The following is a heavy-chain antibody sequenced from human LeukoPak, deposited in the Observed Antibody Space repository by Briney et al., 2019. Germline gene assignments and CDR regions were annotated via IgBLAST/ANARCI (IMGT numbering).Heavy chain of an antibody. D-gene: IGHD5-18*01. J-gene: IGHJ3*02. V-gene: IGHV4-59*01. Sequence: SETLSLTCTVSGGSISSYYWTWIRQPPGKGLEWIGDIYYSGSTHYNPSLKSRVTISVDTSKNQFSLQLSSVTAADTAVYYCARDLSVTTRDDAFDIWGQGTMGTVSS. CDR1: GGSISSYY. CDR3: ARDLSVTTRDDAFDI. CDR2: IYYSGST.